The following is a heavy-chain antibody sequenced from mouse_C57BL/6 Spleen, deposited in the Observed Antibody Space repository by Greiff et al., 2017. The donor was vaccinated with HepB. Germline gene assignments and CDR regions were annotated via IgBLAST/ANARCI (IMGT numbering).Heavy chain of an antibody. V-gene: IGHV14-3*01. J-gene: IGHJ4*01. D-gene: IGHD3-2*02. Sequence: EVMLVESVAELVRPGASVKLSCTASGFNIKNTYMHWVKQRPEQGLEWIGRIDPANGNTKYAPKFQGKATITADTSSNTAYLQLSSLTSEDTAIYYCARAQATDYYAMDYWGQGTSVTVSS. CDR3: ARAQATDYYAMDY. CDR1: GFNIKNTY. CDR2: IDPANGNT.